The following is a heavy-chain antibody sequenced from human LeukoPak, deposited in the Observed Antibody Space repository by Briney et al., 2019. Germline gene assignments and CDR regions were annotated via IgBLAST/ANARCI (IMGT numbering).Heavy chain of an antibody. D-gene: IGHD2-2*01. CDR1: GGSICSHY. V-gene: IGHV4-59*11. Sequence: SETLSLTCTVSGGSICSHYWSWIRQPPGKGLEWIGYIYYSGSTNYNPSLKSRVTISVDTSKNQFSLKLSSVTAADTAVYYCARERSGCSSTSCLPRRGDAFDIWGQGTMVTVSS. CDR2: IYYSGST. J-gene: IGHJ3*02. CDR3: ARERSGCSSTSCLPRRGDAFDI.